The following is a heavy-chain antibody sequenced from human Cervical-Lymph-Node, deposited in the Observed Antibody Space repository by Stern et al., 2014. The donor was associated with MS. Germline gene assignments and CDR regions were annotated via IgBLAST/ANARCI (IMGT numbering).Heavy chain of an antibody. CDR2: INPKSGDS. D-gene: IGHD2-2*01. Sequence: QMQLVQSGAEVKKPGASVKVSCKASGYTFTDYYMHWLRQAPGQGLEWMGWINPKSGDSNPTQKFQGRITMTRDTSINTAYMELRSRRSDDTALYFCARSATSWYSGFYFDHWGQGALVTVSS. CDR1: GYTFTDYY. V-gene: IGHV1-2*02. CDR3: ARSATSWYSGFYFDH. J-gene: IGHJ4*02.